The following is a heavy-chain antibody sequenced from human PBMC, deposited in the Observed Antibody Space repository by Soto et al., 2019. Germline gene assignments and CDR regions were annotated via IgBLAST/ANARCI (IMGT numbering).Heavy chain of an antibody. J-gene: IGHJ4*02. CDR3: AKDVTNYGYYFHK. CDR1: GFTFSAYA. Sequence: EVQLLESGGDLVQPGGSVRLSCAASGFTFSAYAMNWVRQAPGKGLEWVAAISGSGGGTYYADSVKGRFTISRDNSDNTLFLQMNNLRAEDTALYYCAKDVTNYGYYFHKWGQGNPVTVSS. D-gene: IGHD4-17*01. CDR2: ISGSGGGT. V-gene: IGHV3-23*01.